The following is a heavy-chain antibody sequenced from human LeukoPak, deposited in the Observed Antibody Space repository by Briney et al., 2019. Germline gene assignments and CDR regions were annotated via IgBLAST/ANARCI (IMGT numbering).Heavy chain of an antibody. V-gene: IGHV1-18*01. CDR1: GYTFTSYD. CDR2: ISAYNGNT. Sequence: ASVKVSCKASGYTFTSYDISWVRQAPGQGLEWMGWISAYNGNTNYAQKLQGRVTMTTDTSTSTAYMALRSLRSDDTAVYYCARDNSLEDMAWWFDPWGQGTLVIVSS. J-gene: IGHJ5*02. CDR3: ARDNSLEDMAWWFDP. D-gene: IGHD5-24*01.